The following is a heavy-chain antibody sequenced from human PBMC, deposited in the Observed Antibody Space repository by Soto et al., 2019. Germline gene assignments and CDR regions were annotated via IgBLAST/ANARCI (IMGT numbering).Heavy chain of an antibody. Sequence: PSETLSLTCTVSGGSISGYFWSWMRQPPGKELEWIGYIYYSGSTNYNPSLKSRITMSVDSSKNQFSLKLSSVTAADTAVYYCARHRYGSGSLYNWFDPWGQGTLVTVS. CDR1: GGSISGYF. CDR3: ARHRYGSGSLYNWFDP. J-gene: IGHJ5*02. CDR2: IYYSGST. D-gene: IGHD3-10*01. V-gene: IGHV4-59*01.